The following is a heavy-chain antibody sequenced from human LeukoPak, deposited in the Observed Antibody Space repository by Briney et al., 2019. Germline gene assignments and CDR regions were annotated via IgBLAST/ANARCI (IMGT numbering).Heavy chain of an antibody. CDR2: MNPNSGGT. Sequence: GASVKVSCKASGYTFTSYDINWVRQATGQGLEWMGWMNPNSGGTNYAQKFQGRVTMTRDTSISTAYMELSRLRSDDTAVYYCARDRSPAPGRSYGRGHFDYWGQGTLVTVS. CDR3: ARDRSPAPGRSYGRGHFDY. D-gene: IGHD5-18*01. J-gene: IGHJ4*02. CDR1: GYTFTSYD. V-gene: IGHV1-2*02.